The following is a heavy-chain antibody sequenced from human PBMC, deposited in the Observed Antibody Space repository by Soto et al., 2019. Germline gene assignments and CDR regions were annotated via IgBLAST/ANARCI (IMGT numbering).Heavy chain of an antibody. CDR2: ISGSGDHT. Sequence: EVKLLESGGGLVQPGGSMRLSCAASGFTFSTYTMTWLRQAPGKGLEWVSSISGSGDHTYYADSVKGRLIVSRDNSKNTLYLQMNNLRAEDTALYYCAIDGTYSSSWPYYFDHWGQGTLVTVSS. J-gene: IGHJ4*02. D-gene: IGHD6-13*01. CDR1: GFTFSTYT. CDR3: AIDGTYSSSWPYYFDH. V-gene: IGHV3-23*01.